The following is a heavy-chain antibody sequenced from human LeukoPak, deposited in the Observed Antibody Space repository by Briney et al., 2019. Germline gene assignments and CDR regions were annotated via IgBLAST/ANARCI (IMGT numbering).Heavy chain of an antibody. V-gene: IGHV3-23*01. CDR2: ISNNGGYT. D-gene: IGHD2-15*01. CDR1: GFTFSSSA. J-gene: IGHJ4*02. CDR3: AKQLGYCSDGSCYFPY. Sequence: GGSLRLSCAASGFTFSSSAMSWVRQAPGKGLEWVSAISNNGGYTYYADSVQGQFTISRDNSKSTLCLQMNSLRAEDTAVYYCAKQLGYCSDGSCYFPYWGQGTLVTVSS.